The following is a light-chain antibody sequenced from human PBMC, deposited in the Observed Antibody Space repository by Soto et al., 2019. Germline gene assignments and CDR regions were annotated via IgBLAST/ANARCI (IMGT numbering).Light chain of an antibody. Sequence: QSALTQPASVSGPLGQSIVISCTGSSSDIGSHDLVSWYQQYPGKAPKVVIFEGTKRPSGVSNRFSGSKSGNTASLTISGLQTEDEADYYCCSYAGSRTYVFGAGTKLTVL. CDR3: CSYAGSRTYV. V-gene: IGLV2-23*01. CDR1: SSDIGSHDL. CDR2: EGT. J-gene: IGLJ1*01.